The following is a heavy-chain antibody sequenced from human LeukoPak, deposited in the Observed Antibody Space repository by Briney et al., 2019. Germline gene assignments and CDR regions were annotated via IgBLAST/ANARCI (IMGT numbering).Heavy chain of an antibody. CDR2: IYSGGST. Sequence: PGGSLRLSCAASGFTVSSNYMSWVRQAPGKGLEWVSVIYSGGSTYYADSVKGRFTISRGNSKNTLYLQMNSLRAEDTAVYYCARAGLDCSGGSRAFYGMDVWGKGTTVAVSS. J-gene: IGHJ6*04. D-gene: IGHD2-15*01. CDR1: GFTVSSNY. V-gene: IGHV3-53*01. CDR3: ARAGLDCSGGSRAFYGMDV.